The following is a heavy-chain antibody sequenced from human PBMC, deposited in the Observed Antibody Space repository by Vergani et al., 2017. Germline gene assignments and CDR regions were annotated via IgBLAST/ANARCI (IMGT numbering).Heavy chain of an antibody. Sequence: DVHLAESGGGFFQPGGSLRLSCSASGFSFNSYWMHWVRQVPGKGLLWVSRIKSDGSITAYADSVKGRFTISRDNAQNTLYLQMNSLRAEDTALYYCARVRGDNKRMVMYYFDYWGQGTLVTVSS. D-gene: IGHD2-8*01. CDR2: IKSDGSIT. CDR1: GFSFNSYW. CDR3: ARVRGDNKRMVMYYFDY. V-gene: IGHV3-74*03. J-gene: IGHJ4*02.